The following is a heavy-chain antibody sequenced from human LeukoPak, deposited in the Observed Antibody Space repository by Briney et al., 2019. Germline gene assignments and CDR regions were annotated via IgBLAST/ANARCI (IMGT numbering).Heavy chain of an antibody. Sequence: GGSLRLSCAASGFTFSSYGMNWVRQAPGKGLEWVSYISSSSSTIYYADSVKGRFTISRDNSKNTLYLQMNSLRAEDTAVYYCAKFRITMIVVVITTSYDAFDIWGQGTMVTVSS. V-gene: IGHV3-48*01. CDR3: AKFRITMIVVVITTSYDAFDI. J-gene: IGHJ3*02. CDR2: ISSSSSTI. CDR1: GFTFSSYG. D-gene: IGHD3-22*01.